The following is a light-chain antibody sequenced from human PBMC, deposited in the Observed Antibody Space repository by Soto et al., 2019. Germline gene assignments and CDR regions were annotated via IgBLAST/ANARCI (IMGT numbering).Light chain of an antibody. CDR2: EVT. Sequence: LTQPASVSGSPGQSITISCTGTSSDVGAYNYVSWYQHHPGKAPKLMIYEVTNRPSGVSNRFSGSKSGNTASLTISGLQAEDEADYYCNSYTTNSNRVFGTGTKVTVL. CDR3: NSYTTNSNRV. J-gene: IGLJ1*01. V-gene: IGLV2-14*01. CDR1: SSDVGAYNY.